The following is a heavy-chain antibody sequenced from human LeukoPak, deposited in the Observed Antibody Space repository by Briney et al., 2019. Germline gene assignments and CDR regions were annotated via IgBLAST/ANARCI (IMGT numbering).Heavy chain of an antibody. Sequence: SETLSLTCTVSGGSISSSSYYWGWIRQPPGKGLEWIGSIHYSGSTYYNPSLKSRVTISVDTSKNQFSLKLSSVTAADTAVYYCARQGLSRWGEDYFDYWGQGTLVTVSS. D-gene: IGHD3-16*01. V-gene: IGHV4-39*01. CDR2: IHYSGST. CDR3: ARQGLSRWGEDYFDY. J-gene: IGHJ4*02. CDR1: GGSISSSSYY.